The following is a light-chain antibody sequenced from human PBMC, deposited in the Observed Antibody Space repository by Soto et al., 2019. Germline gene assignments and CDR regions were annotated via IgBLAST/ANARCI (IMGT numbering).Light chain of an antibody. V-gene: IGKV3-20*01. Sequence: EIVLTQSPGTLSLSPGERATLSCRASQSLTNSRLAWYQQKPGQPPKVLIYGGSNRATGIPDRVSGSGSGTDFTVTTSSLGINGLPVDYGGQCSSSPRTFGQGTKL. CDR2: GGS. J-gene: IGKJ2*01. CDR1: QSLTNSR. CDR3: GQCSSSPRT.